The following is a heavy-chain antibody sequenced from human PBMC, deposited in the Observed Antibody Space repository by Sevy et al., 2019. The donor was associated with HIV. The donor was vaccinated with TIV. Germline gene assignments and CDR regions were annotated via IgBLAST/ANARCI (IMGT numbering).Heavy chain of an antibody. CDR2: INPNSGGT. V-gene: IGHV1-2*02. CDR1: GYTFTGYY. J-gene: IGHJ4*02. Sequence: ASVKVSCKASGYTFTGYYMHWVRQAPGQGLEWMGWINPNSGGTNYAQKFQGRVTMTRDTSISTAYVELSRLRSDDTAVYYCARMYCTNGVCFFDYWGQGTLVTVSS. CDR3: ARMYCTNGVCFFDY. D-gene: IGHD2-8*01.